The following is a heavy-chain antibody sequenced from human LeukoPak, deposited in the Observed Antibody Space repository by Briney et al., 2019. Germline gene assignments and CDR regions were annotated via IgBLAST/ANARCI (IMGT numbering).Heavy chain of an antibody. J-gene: IGHJ4*02. CDR3: ARAGTYYDKPFDY. V-gene: IGHV3-48*04. CDR2: ISSSSSTI. D-gene: IGHD3-16*01. CDR1: GFTFSSYS. Sequence: GGSLRLSCAASGFTFSSYSMNWVRQAPGKGLEWVSYISSSSSTIYYADSVKGRFTISRDNAKGSLYLQMNNLRAEDTAVYYCARAGTYYDKPFDYWGQGTLVTVSS.